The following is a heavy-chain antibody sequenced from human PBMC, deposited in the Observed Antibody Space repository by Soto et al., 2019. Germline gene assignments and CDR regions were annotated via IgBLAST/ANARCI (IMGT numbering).Heavy chain of an antibody. J-gene: IGHJ3*02. D-gene: IGHD2-2*01. V-gene: IGHV3-23*01. Sequence: GGSLRLSCAASGFTFSSYAMSWVRQAPGKGLEWVSAIRGSGGRTYSADSVKGRCSIARDNYKNTLYLQMNRLRPEDTAVYYCEKEPAQICHDAFDIWGQGTMVTVSS. CDR1: GFTFSSYA. CDR2: IRGSGGRT. CDR3: EKEPAQICHDAFDI.